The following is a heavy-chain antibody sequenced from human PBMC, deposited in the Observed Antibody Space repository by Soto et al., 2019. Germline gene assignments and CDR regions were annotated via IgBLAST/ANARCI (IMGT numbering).Heavy chain of an antibody. CDR1: GFTFRNYA. V-gene: IGHV3-23*01. Sequence: PGGSVRLSCAASGFTFRNYAMNWVRQAPGKGLEWVSGISVSGGSTYYADSVKGWFTVSRDNSKNTVFLQMNSLRAEDTAVYFCAKGMYYYDSSGYRLFDYWGQGTLVTVSS. D-gene: IGHD3-22*01. CDR3: AKGMYYYDSSGYRLFDY. J-gene: IGHJ4*02. CDR2: ISVSGGST.